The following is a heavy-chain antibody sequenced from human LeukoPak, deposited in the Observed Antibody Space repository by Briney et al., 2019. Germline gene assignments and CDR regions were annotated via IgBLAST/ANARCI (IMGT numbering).Heavy chain of an antibody. D-gene: IGHD1-7*01. CDR1: GGSISSSSYF. J-gene: IGHJ5*02. V-gene: IGHV4-39*01. CDR3: AKTTNWFDP. Sequence: SETLSLTCTVSGGSISSSSYFWGWIRQPPGKGLEWIGTIYYNGTTYYNPSLKSRVTMSVDTSKNQFSLNLTSVTASDTAVYYCAKTTNWFDPWGHGTLVTVSS. CDR2: IYYNGTT.